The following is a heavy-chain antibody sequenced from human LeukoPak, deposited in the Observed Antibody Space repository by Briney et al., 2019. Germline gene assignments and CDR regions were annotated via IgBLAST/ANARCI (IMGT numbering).Heavy chain of an antibody. Sequence: PGRSLRLSCAASGFTVSSNYMSWVRQAPGKGLEWVSVIYSGGSTYYADSVKGRFTISRDNSKNTLYLQMNSLRAEDTAVYYCARGVFRAAILFWGQGTTVTVSS. CDR1: GFTVSSNY. CDR2: IYSGGST. D-gene: IGHD2-2*02. J-gene: IGHJ6*02. CDR3: ARGVFRAAILF. V-gene: IGHV3-66*01.